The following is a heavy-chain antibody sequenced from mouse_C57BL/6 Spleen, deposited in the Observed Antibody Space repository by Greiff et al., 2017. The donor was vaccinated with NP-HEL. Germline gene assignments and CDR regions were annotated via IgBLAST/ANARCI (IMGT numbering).Heavy chain of an antibody. Sequence: QVQLQQPGAELVRPGTSVKLSCKASGYTFTSYWMHWVKQRPGQGLEWIGVIDPSDSYTNYNQKFKGKATLTVDTSSSTAYMQLSSLTSEDSAVYYCARIPDSSGSSFDYWGQGTTLTVSS. CDR2: IDPSDSYT. CDR3: ARIPDSSGSSFDY. V-gene: IGHV1-59*01. J-gene: IGHJ2*01. D-gene: IGHD3-2*02. CDR1: GYTFTSYW.